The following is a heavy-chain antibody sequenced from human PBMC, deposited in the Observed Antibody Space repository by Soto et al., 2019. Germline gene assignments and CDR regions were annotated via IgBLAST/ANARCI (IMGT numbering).Heavy chain of an antibody. Sequence: SETLSLTCTVSGGSISSYYWSWIRQPPGKGLEWIGYIYYSGSTNYNPSLKSRVTISVDTSKNQFSLKLSSVTAADTAVYYCARGTWYYYDSSGYYYFDYWGQGTLVTVSS. D-gene: IGHD3-22*01. V-gene: IGHV4-59*01. J-gene: IGHJ4*02. CDR2: IYYSGST. CDR1: GGSISSYY. CDR3: ARGTWYYYDSSGYYYFDY.